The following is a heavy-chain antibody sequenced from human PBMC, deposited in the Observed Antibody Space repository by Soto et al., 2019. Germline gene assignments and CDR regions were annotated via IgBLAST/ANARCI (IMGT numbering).Heavy chain of an antibody. J-gene: IGHJ4*02. D-gene: IGHD2-15*01. Sequence: GSGPTLVNPTQTLTLTCTFSVFSLSTSGGGVGWIRQPPGKALEWLALIYWDDDKRYSPSLKSRLTITKDTSKNQVVLTMTNMDPVDTATYYCAHRPSYCSGGSCYSGFDYWGQGTLVTVSS. V-gene: IGHV2-5*02. CDR1: VFSLSTSGGG. CDR2: IYWDDDK. CDR3: AHRPSYCSGGSCYSGFDY.